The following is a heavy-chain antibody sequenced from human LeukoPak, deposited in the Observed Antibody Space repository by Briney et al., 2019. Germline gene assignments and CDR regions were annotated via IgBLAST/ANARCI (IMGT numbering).Heavy chain of an antibody. V-gene: IGHV1-2*02. CDR3: AREHAVLLWFGELNYFDY. CDR2: INPKSGGT. CDR1: GYTFTGYY. Sequence: ASVKVSCKASGYTFTGYYMHWVRQAPGQGLEWMGWINPKSGGTKYAQKFQGRVTMTRDTSISTAYMEVSSLTSDDTAVYFCAREHAVLLWFGELNYFDYWGQGTLVTVSS. J-gene: IGHJ4*02. D-gene: IGHD3-10*01.